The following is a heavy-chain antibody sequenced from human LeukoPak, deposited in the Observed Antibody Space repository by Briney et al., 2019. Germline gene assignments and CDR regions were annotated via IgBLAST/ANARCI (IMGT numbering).Heavy chain of an antibody. CDR3: ARGIAAAGSDYYYYYMDV. J-gene: IGHJ6*03. D-gene: IGHD6-13*01. CDR1: GGSISGYY. CDR2: IYYSGST. Sequence: PSETLSLTCTVSGGSISGYYWSWIRQPPGKGLEWIGYIYYSGSTNYNPSLKSRVTISVDTSKNQFSLKLSSVTAADTAVYYCARGIAAAGSDYYYYYMDVWGKGTTVTVSS. V-gene: IGHV4-59*01.